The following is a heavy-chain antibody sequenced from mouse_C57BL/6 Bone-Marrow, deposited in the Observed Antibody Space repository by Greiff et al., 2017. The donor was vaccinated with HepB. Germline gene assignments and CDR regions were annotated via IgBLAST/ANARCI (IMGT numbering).Heavy chain of an antibody. Sequence: EVNVVESGGGLVKPGGSLKLSCAASGFTFSSYAMSWVRQTPEKRLEWVATISDGGSYTYYPDNVKGRFTISRDNAKNNLYLQMSHLKSEDTAMYYCARDGPDAYWGQGTLVTVSA. CDR1: GFTFSSYA. V-gene: IGHV5-4*01. J-gene: IGHJ3*01. CDR2: ISDGGSYT. CDR3: ARDGPDAY.